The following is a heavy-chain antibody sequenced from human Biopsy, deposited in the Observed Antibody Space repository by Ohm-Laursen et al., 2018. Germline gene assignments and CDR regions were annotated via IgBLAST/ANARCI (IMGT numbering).Heavy chain of an antibody. CDR2: IGGSGGGT. CDR1: GFYFSNYA. D-gene: IGHD2-15*01. V-gene: IGHV3-23*01. CDR3: ARPMSRVVAYGMDV. J-gene: IGHJ6*02. Sequence: SLRLSCAASGFYFSNYAMSWVRQAPGKGLEWVSAIGGSGGGTYYADSVKGRFTISRDDSKNTVYLQMNSLRVEDRAVYYCARPMSRVVAYGMDVWGQGTTVTVSS.